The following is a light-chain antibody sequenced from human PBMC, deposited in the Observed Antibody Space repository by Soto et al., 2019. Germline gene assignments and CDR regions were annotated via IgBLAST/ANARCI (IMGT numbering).Light chain of an antibody. CDR1: QSVSSSY. Sequence: DIVMTQSPATLSVSPGERATLXCRASQSVSSSYLAWYQQKPGQAPRLLIYGASSRATGIPDRFSGSGSGTDFTLTISRLEPEDFAVYYCQQYGSSPSWTFGQGTKVDIK. CDR2: GAS. CDR3: QQYGSSPSWT. V-gene: IGKV3-20*01. J-gene: IGKJ1*01.